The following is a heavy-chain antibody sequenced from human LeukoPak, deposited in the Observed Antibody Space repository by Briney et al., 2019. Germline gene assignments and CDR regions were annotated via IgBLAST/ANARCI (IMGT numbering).Heavy chain of an antibody. J-gene: IGHJ4*02. V-gene: IGHV4-39*07. D-gene: IGHD1-26*01. CDR3: ARRAPAFGGSYPFDY. CDR1: GGSISSSSYY. Sequence: SETLSLTCTVSGGSISSSSYYWGWIRQPPGKGLEWIGSIFYSGSTYYNPSLKSRVTISVDTSKNQFSLKLSSVTAADTAVYYCARRAPAFGGSYPFDYWGQGTLVTVSS. CDR2: IFYSGST.